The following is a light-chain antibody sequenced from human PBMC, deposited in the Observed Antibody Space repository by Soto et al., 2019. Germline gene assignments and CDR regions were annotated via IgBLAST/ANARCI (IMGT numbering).Light chain of an antibody. Sequence: QSVLTQPASVSGSPGQSITISCSGTSSDVGGYDHVSWYQQHPGKGPKLIIHEVDNRPSGVSLRFSGSKSGDTASLTISGLHPEDEADYYCSSYSSSSTLYVFGTGTKATVL. CDR2: EVD. J-gene: IGLJ1*01. CDR3: SSYSSSSTLYV. V-gene: IGLV2-14*01. CDR1: SSDVGGYDH.